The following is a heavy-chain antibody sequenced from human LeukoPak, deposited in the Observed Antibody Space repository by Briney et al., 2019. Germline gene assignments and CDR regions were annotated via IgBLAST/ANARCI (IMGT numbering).Heavy chain of an antibody. Sequence: PGGSLRLSCTVSGFTFGDYAMSWFRQAPGKGLEWVGFIRSKAYGGTTEYAASVKGRFTISRDDSKSIAYLQMNSPKTEDTAVYYCCPVVPAAYQFDYWGQGTLVTVSS. D-gene: IGHD2-2*01. CDR3: CPVVPAAYQFDY. CDR1: GFTFGDYA. V-gene: IGHV3-49*03. J-gene: IGHJ4*02. CDR2: IRSKAYGGTT.